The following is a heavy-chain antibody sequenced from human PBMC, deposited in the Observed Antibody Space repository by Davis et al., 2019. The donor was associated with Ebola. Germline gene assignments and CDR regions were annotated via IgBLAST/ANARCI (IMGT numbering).Heavy chain of an antibody. V-gene: IGHV4-59*01. CDR2: IHYLGNT. CDR3: ARGNYGDYIVLYYYNMDV. Sequence: MPSETLSLTCTVSGASISGYYWSWIRQPPGKGLEWIGNIHYLGNTNYNPSLKSRVTMSVDTSKNQFSLKLNSVTAADTAVYYCARGNYGDYIVLYYYNMDVWGQGTTVTVSS. D-gene: IGHD4-17*01. CDR1: GASISGYY. J-gene: IGHJ6*02.